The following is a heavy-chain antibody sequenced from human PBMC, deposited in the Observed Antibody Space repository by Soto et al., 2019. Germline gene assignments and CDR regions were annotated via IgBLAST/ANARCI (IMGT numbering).Heavy chain of an antibody. J-gene: IGHJ5*02. CDR1: GRTFSSYA. Sequence: SVKVSCKASGRTFSSYAISWVRQAPGQVLEWMGGIIPIFGTANYAQKFQGRVTITADESTSTAYMELSSLRSEDTAVYYCARDRGRIAAAGSEPFDPWGQGTLVTVSS. V-gene: IGHV1-69*13. CDR3: ARDRGRIAAAGSEPFDP. CDR2: IIPIFGTA. D-gene: IGHD6-13*01.